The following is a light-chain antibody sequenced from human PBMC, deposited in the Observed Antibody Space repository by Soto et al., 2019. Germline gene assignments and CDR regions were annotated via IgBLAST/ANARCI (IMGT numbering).Light chain of an antibody. CDR3: QQYGRSPYT. CDR1: QSVSSSY. Sequence: EIVLTQSPGTLSLSPGERATLSCRASQSVSSSYLAWYQQKPGQAPRLLIYGASSRATGIPDRFSGSGSGKDFTIPINRLEAEDFAVYYCQQYGRSPYTFGQGTKLEIK. CDR2: GAS. V-gene: IGKV3-20*01. J-gene: IGKJ2*01.